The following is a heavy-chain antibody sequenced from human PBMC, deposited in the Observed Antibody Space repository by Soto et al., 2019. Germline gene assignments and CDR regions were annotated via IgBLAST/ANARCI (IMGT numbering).Heavy chain of an antibody. CDR3: ARRGYGLYFDY. J-gene: IGHJ4*02. D-gene: IGHD3-10*01. CDR2: ISGNGGST. V-gene: IGHV3-64*01. Sequence: EVQLVESGGGLVQPGGSLRLSCAASGFTFSSYAMHWVRQAPGKGLKYVSAISGNGGSTYYANSVKGRFTISRDNSKNTLYLQMGSLRAEDMAVYYCARRGYGLYFDYWGQGTLVTVSS. CDR1: GFTFSSYA.